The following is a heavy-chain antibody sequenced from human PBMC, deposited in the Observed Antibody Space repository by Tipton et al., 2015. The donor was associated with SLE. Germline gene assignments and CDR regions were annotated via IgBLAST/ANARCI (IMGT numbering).Heavy chain of an antibody. CDR2: IYTSGST. CDR3: AREIGGYNPI. J-gene: IGHJ4*02. D-gene: IGHD5-24*01. CDR1: GGSISSSSYY. Sequence: TLSLTCTVPGGSISSSSYYWNWIRQPAGKGLEWIGRIYTSGSTNYNPSLKSRVTMSVDTSKNQFSLKLSSVTAADTAVYYCAREIGGYNPIWGQGTLVTVYS. V-gene: IGHV4-61*02.